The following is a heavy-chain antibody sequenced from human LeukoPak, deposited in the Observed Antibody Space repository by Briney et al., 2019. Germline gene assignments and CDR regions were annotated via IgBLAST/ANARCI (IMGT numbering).Heavy chain of an antibody. CDR3: ARSELLWFGGVNSGFDY. V-gene: IGHV4-59*01. D-gene: IGHD3-10*01. Sequence: SETLSLTCTVSGGSISSYYWSWIRQPPGKGLEWIGYVYYSGSTNYNPSLKSRVTISIDTSRTQFSLKLSSVTAADTAVYYCARSELLWFGGVNSGFDYWGQGTLVTVSS. CDR2: VYYSGST. CDR1: GGSISSYY. J-gene: IGHJ4*02.